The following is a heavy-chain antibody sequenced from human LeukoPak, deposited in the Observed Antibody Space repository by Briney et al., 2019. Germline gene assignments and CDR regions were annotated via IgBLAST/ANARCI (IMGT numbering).Heavy chain of an antibody. CDR2: INGDGRNI. V-gene: IGHV3-74*01. CDR1: GFTFSSYW. J-gene: IGHJ4*02. D-gene: IGHD3-10*01. CDR3: AREASLWFGELSPRPFDY. Sequence: PGGSLRLSCVASGFTFSSYWMHWVRHDPRKGLVWVSRINGDGRNINYADSVRGRFTISRDNSKNTLYLQMNSLRAEDTAVYYCAREASLWFGELSPRPFDYWGQGTLVTVSS.